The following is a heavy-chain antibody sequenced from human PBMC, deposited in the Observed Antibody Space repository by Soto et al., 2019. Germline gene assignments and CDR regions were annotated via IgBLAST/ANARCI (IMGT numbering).Heavy chain of an antibody. D-gene: IGHD3-9*01. Sequence: WASVKVSCKASGYTFTSYDTNWVRQATGQGLEWMGWMNPNSGNTGYAQKFQGRVTMTRNTSISTAYMELSSLRSEDTAVYYCARGRVIRYFDWLPHPYFDYWGQGALVTVSS. CDR1: GYTFTSYD. J-gene: IGHJ4*02. V-gene: IGHV1-8*01. CDR2: MNPNSGNT. CDR3: ARGRVIRYFDWLPHPYFDY.